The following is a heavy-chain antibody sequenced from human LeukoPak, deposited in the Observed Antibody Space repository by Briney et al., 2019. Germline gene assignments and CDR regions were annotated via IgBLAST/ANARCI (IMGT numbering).Heavy chain of an antibody. Sequence: AGGSLRLSCAASGFSFSVYPMTWVRQAPGKGLEWVSSLTGTGKTTHYADFVRGRFSISRDNSKNTLYLQMSNLKVEDSATYFCARLGYCSSVSCYWDSSYDFWGQGALVTVSS. J-gene: IGHJ4*02. CDR2: LTGTGKTT. CDR1: GFSFSVYP. D-gene: IGHD2-15*01. V-gene: IGHV3-23*01. CDR3: ARLGYCSSVSCYWDSSYDF.